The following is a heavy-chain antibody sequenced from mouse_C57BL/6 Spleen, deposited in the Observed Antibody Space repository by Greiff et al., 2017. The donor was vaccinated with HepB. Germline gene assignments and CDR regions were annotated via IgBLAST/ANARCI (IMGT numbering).Heavy chain of an antibody. D-gene: IGHD1-1*01. CDR1: GYTFTSYW. Sequence: VQLQQPGAELVKPGASVKVSCKASGYTFTSYWMHWVKQRPGQGLEWIGRLHPSDSDTNYNQKFKGKATLTVDKSSSTAYMQLSSLTSEDAAVYYGAITPVLPRYFDVWGTGTTVTVSS. V-gene: IGHV1-74*01. CDR3: AITPVLPRYFDV. CDR2: LHPSDSDT. J-gene: IGHJ1*03.